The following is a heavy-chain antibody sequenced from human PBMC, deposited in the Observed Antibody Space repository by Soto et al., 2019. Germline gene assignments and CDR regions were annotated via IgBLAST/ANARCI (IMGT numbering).Heavy chain of an antibody. J-gene: IGHJ4*02. CDR3: ARAYYFGSGTSYTLYY. CDR2: ISDDGVSK. CDR1: GFTFSNYG. V-gene: IGHV3-30*03. D-gene: IGHD3-10*01. Sequence: PGGSLRLSCAVSGFTFSNYGMHWVRQAPGKGLEWVAVISDDGVSKYYADSVQGRFTISRDNSESAVFLQMNSLRPDDTALYFCARAYYFGSGTSYTLYYWGQGTQVTVSS.